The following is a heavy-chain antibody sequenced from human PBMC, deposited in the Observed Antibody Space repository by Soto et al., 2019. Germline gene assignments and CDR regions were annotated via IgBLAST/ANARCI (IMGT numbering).Heavy chain of an antibody. D-gene: IGHD2-2*01. CDR1: GYTFSNYG. CDR3: ARVVPGAEAWFGP. J-gene: IGHJ5*02. V-gene: IGHV1-18*01. Sequence: QGQLVQSGGEVKRPGASVKVSCKTSGYTFSNYGITWVRQAPGQPLEWLGWISLYSDGTNYAQKFQGRVSMTTDTSTTTAYMELRSLRSDDTAVYYCARVVPGAEAWFGPWGQRTLVTVAS. CDR2: ISLYSDGT.